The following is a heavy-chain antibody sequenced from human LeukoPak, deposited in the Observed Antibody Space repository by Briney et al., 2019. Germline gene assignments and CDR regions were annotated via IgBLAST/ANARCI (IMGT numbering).Heavy chain of an antibody. D-gene: IGHD6-6*01. CDR2: ISYDGSNN. CDR3: ARGEYSSSPGMIYYYYGMDV. V-gene: IGHV3-30-3*01. CDR1: GFTFSSYA. J-gene: IGHJ6*04. Sequence: GGSLRLSCAASGFTFSSYAMHWVRQPPGKGLEWVAVISYDGSNNYYAVSVKGRFTISRDNSKNTLYLQMNSLRAEDTAVYYCARGEYSSSPGMIYYYYGMDVWGEGTTVTVSS.